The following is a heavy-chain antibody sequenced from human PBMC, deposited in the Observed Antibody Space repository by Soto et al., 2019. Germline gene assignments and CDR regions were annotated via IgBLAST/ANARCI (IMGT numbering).Heavy chain of an antibody. J-gene: IGHJ4*02. D-gene: IGHD2-15*01. V-gene: IGHV4-31*01. CDR1: GDSITSGGYY. CDR2: IYGSGGSGST. CDR3: ARKQAGYFSVIDY. Sequence: QVQLQESGPGLVKPSQTLSLTCTVTGDSITSGGYYWSWIRQHPGKGMEWLGYIYGSGGSGSTLYNPSLKSLITLSVDTSKTQFSLNLSSVTVADTAVYCCARKQAGYFSVIDYWGQGTLVTVSS.